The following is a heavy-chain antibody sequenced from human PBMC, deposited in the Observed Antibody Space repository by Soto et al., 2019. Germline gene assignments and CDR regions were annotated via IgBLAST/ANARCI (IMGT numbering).Heavy chain of an antibody. CDR1: GGTFSSYT. D-gene: IGHD6-19*01. CDR3: ARDSSSGWFGEDY. Sequence: QVQLVQSGAEVKKPGSSVKVSCKASGGTFSSYTISWVRQAPGQVLEWMGRIIPILGIANYAQKFQGRVTMTADKSTGTAYMELSSLRSEDTAVYYCARDSSSGWFGEDYWGQGTLVTVSS. CDR2: IIPILGIA. J-gene: IGHJ4*02. V-gene: IGHV1-69*08.